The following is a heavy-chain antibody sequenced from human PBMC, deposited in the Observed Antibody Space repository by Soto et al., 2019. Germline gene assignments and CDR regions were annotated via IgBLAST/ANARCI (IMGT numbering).Heavy chain of an antibody. CDR1: GGSISSGDYY. V-gene: IGHV4-30-4*01. CDR2: IYYSGST. Sequence: SETLSLTCTVSGGSISSGDYYWSWIRQPPGKGLEWIGYIYYSGSTYYNPSLKSRVTISVDTSKNQFSLKLSSVTAEDTAVYYCARVECSGGSCYSIDHWGQETLVTVSS. J-gene: IGHJ4*02. CDR3: ARVECSGGSCYSIDH. D-gene: IGHD2-15*01.